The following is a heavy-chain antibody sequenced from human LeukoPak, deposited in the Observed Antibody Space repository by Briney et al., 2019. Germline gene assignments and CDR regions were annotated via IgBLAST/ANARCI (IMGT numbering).Heavy chain of an antibody. V-gene: IGHV1-24*01. CDR1: GYTLTELS. Sequence: ASVKVSCKVSGYTLTELSMHWVRQAPGKGLELMGGFDPEDGETIYAQKFQGRVTMTEDTSTDTAYMELSSLRSEDTAVYYCATDLYDSSGYMASYWGQGTLVSVSS. CDR3: ATDLYDSSGYMASY. CDR2: FDPEDGET. D-gene: IGHD3-22*01. J-gene: IGHJ4*02.